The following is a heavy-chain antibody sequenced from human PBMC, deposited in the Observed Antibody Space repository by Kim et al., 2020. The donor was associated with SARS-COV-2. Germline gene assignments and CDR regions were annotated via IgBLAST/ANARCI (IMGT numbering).Heavy chain of an antibody. V-gene: IGHV4-38-2*02. CDR3: ARALRHFAPDSNVHY. D-gene: IGHD5-18*01. CDR2: IYRGGNS. Sequence: SETLSLTCTVSGFSISGGYYWCWLRQPPGRGLEWIGSIYRGGNSFYNPSLKSRVTISVDTSKSQFSLMLTSVTAADTAFYYGARALRHFAPDSNVHYWG. J-gene: IGHJ4*01. CDR1: GFSISGGYY.